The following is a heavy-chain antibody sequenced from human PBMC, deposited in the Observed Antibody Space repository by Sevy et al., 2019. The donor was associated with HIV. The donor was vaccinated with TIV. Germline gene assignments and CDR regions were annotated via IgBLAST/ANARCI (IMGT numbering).Heavy chain of an antibody. CDR2: IMPSGIT. V-gene: IGHV4-34*01. D-gene: IGHD1-26*01. CDR3: ARGQWEHPF. J-gene: IGHJ4*02. CDR1: GGSLSGYY. Sequence: SETLSLTCAVYGGSLSGYYWSWIRQPPGKGLEWIGEIMPSGITNYNPSLKSRVSISIDTSKNQFSLKVNSVTAAETAIYYCARGQWEHPFWGQGTQVTVSS.